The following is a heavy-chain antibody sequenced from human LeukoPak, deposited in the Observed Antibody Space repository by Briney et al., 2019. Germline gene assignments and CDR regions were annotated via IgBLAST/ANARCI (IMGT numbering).Heavy chain of an antibody. V-gene: IGHV3-33*08. CDR3: ASAASAFDM. J-gene: IGHJ3*02. CDR2: IWSDGSQK. Sequence: GGSLRLSCAASGFTFSSYGMHWVRQAPGKGLEWVAVIWSDGSQKYYADSMKGRLTISRDNSKNMVYLQMNSLRAVDTAVYYCASAASAFDMWGQGTLVTVSS. CDR1: GFTFSSYG.